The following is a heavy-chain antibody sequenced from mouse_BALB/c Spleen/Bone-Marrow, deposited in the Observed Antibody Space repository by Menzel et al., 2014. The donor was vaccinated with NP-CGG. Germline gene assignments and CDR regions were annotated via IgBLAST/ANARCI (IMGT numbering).Heavy chain of an antibody. D-gene: IGHD1-1*01. Sequence: EVKLMESGPELVKPGASVKISCKAPGYTFTDYNMHWVKQSHGKSLEWIGYIYPYNGGTGYNQKFKNKATLTVDKSSSTAYMELRSLTSEDSAVYYCARRGSPYYFDYWGQGTTLTVSS. CDR2: IYPYNGGT. CDR3: ARRGSPYYFDY. V-gene: IGHV1S29*02. CDR1: GYTFTDYN. J-gene: IGHJ2*01.